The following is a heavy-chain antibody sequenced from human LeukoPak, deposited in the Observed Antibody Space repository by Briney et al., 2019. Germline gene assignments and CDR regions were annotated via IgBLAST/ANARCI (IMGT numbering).Heavy chain of an antibody. D-gene: IGHD3-10*01. V-gene: IGHV1-2*02. J-gene: IGHJ6*03. CDR1: GYTFTDYY. Sequence: ASVKLSCKASGYTFTDYYMHWVRQAPGQGLEWMGWINPNSGGTNYAQKFQGRVTMTRATSISTAYMELSSLRSEDTAVYYCARGHGLGQGSGSYTEYYYYYYMDVWGKGTTVTISS. CDR3: ARGHGLGQGSGSYTEYYYYYYMDV. CDR2: INPNSGGT.